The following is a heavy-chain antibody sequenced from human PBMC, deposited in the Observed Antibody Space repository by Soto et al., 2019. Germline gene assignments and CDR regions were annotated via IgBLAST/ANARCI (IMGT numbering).Heavy chain of an antibody. J-gene: IGHJ3*02. D-gene: IGHD2-8*01. CDR2: MNPNSGNT. Sequence: ASVKISCKASGYTFTSYDINWVRQATGQGLEWMGWMNPNSGNTGYAQKFQGRVTMTRNTSISTAYMELSSLRSEDTAVYYCARCRPEWYDAFDIWGQGTMVTVSS. CDR3: ARCRPEWYDAFDI. CDR1: GYTFTSYD. V-gene: IGHV1-8*01.